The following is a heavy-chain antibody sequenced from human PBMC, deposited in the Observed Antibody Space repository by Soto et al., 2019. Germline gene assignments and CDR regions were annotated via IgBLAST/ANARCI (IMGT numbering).Heavy chain of an antibody. CDR3: ASLNIVVVPAAMPYYYYGMDV. V-gene: IGHV1-69*01. CDR1: GGTFSSYA. J-gene: IGHJ6*02. D-gene: IGHD2-2*01. CDR2: SIPIFGTA. Sequence: QVQLVQSGAEVKKPGSSVKVSCKASGGTFSSYAISWVRQAPGQGLEWMGGSIPIFGTANYAQKFQGRVTITEDESTSTAYMELSSLRSEDTAVYYCASLNIVVVPAAMPYYYYGMDVWGQGTTVTVS.